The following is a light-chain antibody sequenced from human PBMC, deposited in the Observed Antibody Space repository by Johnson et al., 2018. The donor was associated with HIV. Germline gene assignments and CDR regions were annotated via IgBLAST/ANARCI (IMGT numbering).Light chain of an antibody. CDR1: SSNIGNNY. V-gene: IGLV1-51*02. Sequence: QSVLTQPPSVSAAPGQKVTISCSGSSSNIGNNYVSWYQQLPGTAPKPLIYENTKRPSGVPDRFSGSKSGSSATLGITGLQTGDEADYYCATWDRSLSAGGVFGTGTKVTVL. J-gene: IGLJ1*01. CDR2: ENT. CDR3: ATWDRSLSAGGV.